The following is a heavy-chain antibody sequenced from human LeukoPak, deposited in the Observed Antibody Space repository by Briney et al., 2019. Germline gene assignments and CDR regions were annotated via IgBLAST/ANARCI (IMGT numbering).Heavy chain of an antibody. CDR3: ARTTLYYDSSGYYPSPVGP. CDR2: IIPIFGTA. Sequence: ASVKVSCKASGYTFTSYYMHWVRQAPGQGLEWMGGIIPIFGTANYAQKFQGRVTITADESTSTAYMELSSLRSEDTAVYYCARTTLYYDSSGYYPSPVGPWGQGTLVTVSS. V-gene: IGHV1-69*13. J-gene: IGHJ5*02. D-gene: IGHD3-22*01. CDR1: GYTFTSYY.